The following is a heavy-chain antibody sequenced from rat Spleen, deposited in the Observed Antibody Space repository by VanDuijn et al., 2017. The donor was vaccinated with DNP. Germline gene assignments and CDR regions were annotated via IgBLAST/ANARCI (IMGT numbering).Heavy chain of an antibody. V-gene: IGHV3-1*01. J-gene: IGHJ2*01. CDR2: IRYSGST. CDR1: GYSITSNY. Sequence: VQLQESGPGLVKPSQSLSLTCSVTGYSITSNYWGWIRKFPGNEMEWIGHIRYSGSTNYNPSLKGRISITSDTSKNQFFMQVNSVTTEDTATYYCARGDILRSFDYWGQGVMVTVSS. CDR3: ARGDILRSFDY. D-gene: IGHD1-6*01.